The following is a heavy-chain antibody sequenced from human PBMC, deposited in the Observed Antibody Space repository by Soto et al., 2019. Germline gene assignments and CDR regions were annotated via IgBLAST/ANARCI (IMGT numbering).Heavy chain of an antibody. D-gene: IGHD5-12*01. J-gene: IGHJ4*02. CDR1: GFSLSTSGAG. CDR3: AHKGDGYRGFKY. CDR2: IYWDDDK. Sequence: QITLKESGPTLVKPTQTLTLTCTLSGFSLSTSGAGVGWIRQPPGKALEWLALIYWDDDKRYSPSLKSRLTITKDTANTQVVLTMTNMDPVDTATYYCAHKGDGYRGFKYWGQRTLVTVSS. V-gene: IGHV2-5*02.